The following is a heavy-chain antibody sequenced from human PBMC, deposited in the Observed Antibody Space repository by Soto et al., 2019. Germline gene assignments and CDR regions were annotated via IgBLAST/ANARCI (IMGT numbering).Heavy chain of an antibody. J-gene: IGHJ4*02. D-gene: IGHD6-25*01. Sequence: ASVKVSCKASGYTLTNFYIHWVRQAPGQGLEWMGIINPNGGSTNYTHNFQGRVTITRDTSTSTVYMDLSSLRSEDTAVYYCARSVGSGDYWGRGTLVTVS. CDR1: GYTLTNFY. CDR3: ARSVGSGDY. CDR2: INPNGGST. V-gene: IGHV1-46*03.